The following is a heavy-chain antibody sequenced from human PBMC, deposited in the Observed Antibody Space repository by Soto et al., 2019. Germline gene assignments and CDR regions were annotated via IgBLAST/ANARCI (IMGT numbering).Heavy chain of an antibody. V-gene: IGHV4-31*03. J-gene: IGHJ4*02. CDR1: GGSISSGGYY. Sequence: QVQLQESGPGLVKPSQTLSLTCTVSGGSISSGGYYWSWIRQHPGKGLEWIGYIYYSGSTYYNPSLKSRVTRSVDTSKNQFSLKMSSVTAADTAVYYCAIGRTSSPTPGDYWGQGTLVTVSS. D-gene: IGHD2-2*01. CDR2: IYYSGST. CDR3: AIGRTSSPTPGDY.